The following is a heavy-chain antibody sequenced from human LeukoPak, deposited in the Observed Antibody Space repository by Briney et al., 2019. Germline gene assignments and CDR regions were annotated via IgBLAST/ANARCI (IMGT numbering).Heavy chain of an antibody. D-gene: IGHD1-7*01. J-gene: IGHJ4*02. CDR2: ISSSSSYI. CDR1: GFTFSSYS. Sequence: GGSLRLSCAASGFTFSSYSMNWVRQAPGKGLEWVSSISSSSSYIYCADSVKGRFTISRDNAKNSLYLQMNSLRAEDTAVYYCARVPTGTTAVYYFDYWGQGTLVTVSS. CDR3: ARVPTGTTAVYYFDY. V-gene: IGHV3-21*01.